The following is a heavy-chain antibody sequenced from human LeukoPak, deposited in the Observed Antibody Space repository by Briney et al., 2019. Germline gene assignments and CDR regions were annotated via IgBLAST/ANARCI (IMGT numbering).Heavy chain of an antibody. CDR3: ARMDHYYGSGSYSYDP. V-gene: IGHV4-30-2*01. Sequence: SETLSLTCAVSGGSISSGGYSWSWIRQPPGKGLEWIGYIYHSGSTYYNPSLKSRVTISVDRSKNQFSLKLSSVTAADTAVYYRARMDHYYGSGSYSYDPWGQGTLVTVSS. CDR1: GGSISSGGYS. J-gene: IGHJ5*02. CDR2: IYHSGST. D-gene: IGHD3-10*01.